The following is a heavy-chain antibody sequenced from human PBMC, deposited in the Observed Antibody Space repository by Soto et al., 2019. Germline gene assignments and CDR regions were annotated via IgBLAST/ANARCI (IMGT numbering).Heavy chain of an antibody. D-gene: IGHD3-22*01. Sequence: WASVKVSCKASGYTFTSYGISWARQAPGQRLEWMGWISAYNGNTNYAQKLQGRVTMTTDTSTSTAYMELRSLTSDDTAVYYCARHRVPYDSSGYGAVDIWGQGARVTVSS. J-gene: IGHJ3*02. CDR2: ISAYNGNT. CDR3: ARHRVPYDSSGYGAVDI. V-gene: IGHV1-18*01. CDR1: GYTFTSYG.